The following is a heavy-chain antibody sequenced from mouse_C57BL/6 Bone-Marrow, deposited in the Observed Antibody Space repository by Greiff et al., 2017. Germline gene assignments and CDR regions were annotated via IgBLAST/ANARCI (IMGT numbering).Heavy chain of an antibody. CDR1: GYTFTDYE. CDR3: TREGSNYPFAY. D-gene: IGHD2-5*01. V-gene: IGHV1-15*01. J-gene: IGHJ3*01. CDR2: IDPETGGT. Sequence: QVQLQESGAELVRPGASVTLSCKASGYTFTDYEMHWVKQTPVHGLEWIGAIDPETGGTAYNQKFKGKAILTADKSSSTAYMELRSLTSADSAVYYCTREGSNYPFAYWGQGTLVTVSA.